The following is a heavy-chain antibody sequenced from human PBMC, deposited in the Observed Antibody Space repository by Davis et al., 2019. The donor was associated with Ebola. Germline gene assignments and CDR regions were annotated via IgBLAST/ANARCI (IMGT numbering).Heavy chain of an antibody. CDR3: TRRAGPVVDVYYYGMDV. CDR1: GFTFSGSA. Sequence: PGGSLRLSCAASGFTFSGSAMHWVRQASGKGLEWVGRIRSKANSYATAYAASVKGRFTISRDDSKNTAYLQMNSLKTEDTAVYYCTRRAGPVVDVYYYGMDVWGQGTTVTISS. V-gene: IGHV3-73*01. CDR2: IRSKANSYAT. J-gene: IGHJ6*02. D-gene: IGHD3-22*01.